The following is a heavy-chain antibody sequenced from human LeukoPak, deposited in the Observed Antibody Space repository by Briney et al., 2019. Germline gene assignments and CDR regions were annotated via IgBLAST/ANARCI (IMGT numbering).Heavy chain of an antibody. J-gene: IGHJ6*03. CDR3: ARHYCSSASCFEGYYYYMDV. CDR1: GYNFTNYW. CDR2: IYPGDSDT. V-gene: IGHV5-51*01. D-gene: IGHD2-2*01. Sequence: GESLKISCKGSGYNFTNYWIGWVRQMPGKGLEWMGIIYPGDSDTRYSPSFQGQVTISADKSISTAYLQWSSLKASDTAIFYCARHYCSSASCFEGYYYYMDVWGKATTVTVSS.